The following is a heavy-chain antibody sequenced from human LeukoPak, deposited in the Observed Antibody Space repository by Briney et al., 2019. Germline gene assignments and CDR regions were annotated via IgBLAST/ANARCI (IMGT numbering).Heavy chain of an antibody. CDR3: ARRDSYSSGYYYFDY. J-gene: IGHJ4*02. Sequence: PSETLSLTCTVSGGSISSSSYYWGWIRQPPGKGLEWIGSIYYSGSTYYNPSLKSRVTISVDTSKNQSSLKLSSVTAADTAVYYCARRDSYSSGYYYFDYWGQGTLVTVSS. CDR2: IYYSGST. V-gene: IGHV4-39*01. CDR1: GGSISSSSYY. D-gene: IGHD3-22*01.